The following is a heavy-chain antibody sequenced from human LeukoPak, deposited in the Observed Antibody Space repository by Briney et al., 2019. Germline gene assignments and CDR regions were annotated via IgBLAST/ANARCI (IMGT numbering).Heavy chain of an antibody. J-gene: IGHJ4*02. CDR1: GGSISSSSYY. CDR2: INHSGST. CDR3: ARVRMRGYSYGPFDY. V-gene: IGHV4-39*07. D-gene: IGHD5-18*01. Sequence: KPSETLSLTCTVSGGSISSSSYYWGWIRQPPGKGLEWIGEINHSGSTNYNPSLKSRVTISVDTSKNQFSLKLSSVTAADTAVYYCARVRMRGYSYGPFDYWGQGTLVTVSS.